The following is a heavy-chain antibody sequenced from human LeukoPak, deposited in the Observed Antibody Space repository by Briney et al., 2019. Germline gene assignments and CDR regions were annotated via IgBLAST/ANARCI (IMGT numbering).Heavy chain of an antibody. CDR1: GFTFSSYS. J-gene: IGHJ5*02. Sequence: GGSLRLSCAASGFTFSSYSMNWVRQAPGKGLEWVSYISSSSSTIYYADSVKGRFTISRDNAKNSLYLQMNSLRAEDTAVYYCARGTGGYGPYNWFDPWGQGTLVTVSS. CDR3: ARGTGGYGPYNWFDP. CDR2: ISSSSSTI. D-gene: IGHD5-12*01. V-gene: IGHV3-48*04.